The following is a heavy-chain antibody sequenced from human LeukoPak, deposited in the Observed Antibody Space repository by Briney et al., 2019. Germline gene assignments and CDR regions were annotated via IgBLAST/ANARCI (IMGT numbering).Heavy chain of an antibody. Sequence: PGGSLRLSCAASGFTFSSYAMSWVRQAPGKGLEWISAISGSGVNTYYADSVKGRFTISRDNSKNTLYLQMNNLRAEDTAVYYCAKGYMVRGSYYFDYWGQGTLVTVSS. CDR2: ISGSGVNT. V-gene: IGHV3-23*01. CDR1: GFTFSSYA. CDR3: AKGYMVRGSYYFDY. D-gene: IGHD3-10*01. J-gene: IGHJ4*02.